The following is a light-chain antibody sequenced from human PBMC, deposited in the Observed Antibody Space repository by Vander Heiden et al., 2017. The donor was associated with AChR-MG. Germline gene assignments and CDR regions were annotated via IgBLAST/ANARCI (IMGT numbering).Light chain of an antibody. CDR3: QQSDSTPRT. J-gene: IGKJ1*01. Sequence: DIQMTQSPSSLSASVGDRVTITCRASQSSNSYLNWYQQKPGKAPQLLIYAASSLQSGVPSRLSGSGSGTDFTLTISSLQPEDVATYYCQQSDSTPRTFGQGTEVEIK. CDR1: QSSNSY. CDR2: AAS. V-gene: IGKV1-39*01.